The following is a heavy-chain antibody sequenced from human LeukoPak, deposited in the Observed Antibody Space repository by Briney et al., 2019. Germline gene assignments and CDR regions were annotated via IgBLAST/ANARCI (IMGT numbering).Heavy chain of an antibody. Sequence: ASVKVSCKASGYTFTGYYMHWVRQAPGQGLEWMGWINPNSGGTNYAQKFQGWVTMTRDTSISTAYMELSSLRSEDTAVYYCARGGVSVVVRTFDAFDIWGQGTMVTVSS. CDR1: GYTFTGYY. D-gene: IGHD3-22*01. CDR2: INPNSGGT. CDR3: ARGGVSVVVRTFDAFDI. V-gene: IGHV1-2*04. J-gene: IGHJ3*02.